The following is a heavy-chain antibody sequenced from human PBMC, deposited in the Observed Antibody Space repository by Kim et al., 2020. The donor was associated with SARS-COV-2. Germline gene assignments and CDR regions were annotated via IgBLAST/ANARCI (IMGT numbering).Heavy chain of an antibody. J-gene: IGHJ6*02. CDR3: AREDAAPYYGMDV. D-gene: IGHD5-18*01. V-gene: IGHV4-59*01. Sequence: NPSLKSRVTISVATSKNQFSRKLSSVTAADTAVYYCAREDAAPYYGMDVWGQGTTVTVSS.